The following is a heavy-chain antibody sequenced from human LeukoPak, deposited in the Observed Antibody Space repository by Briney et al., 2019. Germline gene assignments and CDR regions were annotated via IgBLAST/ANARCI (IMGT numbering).Heavy chain of an antibody. CDR2: ISAYNGNT. CDR3: ARTFGVEYSSSFWSDP. Sequence: ASVKVSCKASGYTFTSYGISWVRQAPGQGLEWMGWISAYNGNTNYAQKLQGRVTMTTDTSTSTAYMELRSLRSDDTAVYYCARTFGVEYSSSFWSDPWGQGTLVTVSP. J-gene: IGHJ5*02. CDR1: GYTFTSYG. V-gene: IGHV1-18*01. D-gene: IGHD6-6*01.